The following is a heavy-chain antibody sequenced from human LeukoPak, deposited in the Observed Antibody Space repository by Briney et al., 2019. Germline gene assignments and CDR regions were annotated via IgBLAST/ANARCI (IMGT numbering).Heavy chain of an antibody. CDR1: GGSFSGYY. D-gene: IGHD6-13*01. Sequence: SETLSLTCAVYGGSFSGYYWSWIRQPPGKGLEWIGEINHRGSTTYNPSLKSRVTISADTSRNQFSLNLSSVTAADTAVYYCARGIAAASTTYYYGMDVWGQGTTVTVSS. V-gene: IGHV4-34*01. J-gene: IGHJ6*02. CDR3: ARGIAAASTTYYYGMDV. CDR2: INHRGST.